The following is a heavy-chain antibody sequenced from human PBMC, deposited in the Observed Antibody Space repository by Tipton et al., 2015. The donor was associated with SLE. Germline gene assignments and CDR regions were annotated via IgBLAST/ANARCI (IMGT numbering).Heavy chain of an antibody. CDR1: GFTFSSYS. J-gene: IGHJ3*02. D-gene: IGHD2-21*01. CDR3: ARVRVVVIADAFDI. CDR2: ISSTSSYI. V-gene: IGHV3-21*01. Sequence: SLRLSCAASGFTFSSYSMNWVRQAPGKGLEWVSSISSTSSYIYYADSVKGRFTISRNNAKNTLYLQMNSLRAEDTAVYYCARVRVVVIADAFDIWGQGTMVTVSS.